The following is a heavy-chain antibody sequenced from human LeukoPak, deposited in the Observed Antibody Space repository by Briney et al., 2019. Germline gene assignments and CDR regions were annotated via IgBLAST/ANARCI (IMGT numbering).Heavy chain of an antibody. Sequence: SETLSLTCTVQGVSFSTYYWSWIRQPPGKGLEWIGHFYYSGSTSYSPSLKSRVTISVDTSRNQFSLKLTSVTAADTAVYFCARGQGGNYYLNYFDYWGQGALVTVS. V-gene: IGHV4-59*01. CDR3: ARGQGGNYYLNYFDY. D-gene: IGHD1-26*01. CDR1: GVSFSTYY. CDR2: FYYSGST. J-gene: IGHJ4*02.